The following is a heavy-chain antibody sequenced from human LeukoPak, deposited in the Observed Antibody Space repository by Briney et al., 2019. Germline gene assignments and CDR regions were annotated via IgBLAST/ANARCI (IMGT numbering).Heavy chain of an antibody. D-gene: IGHD2-2*01. CDR3: ARDGLGYCSSTSCYRFDY. CDR1: GGTFSSYA. V-gene: IGHV1-69*01. CDR2: IIPIFGTA. Sequence: ASVKVSCKASGGTFSSYAISWVRQSPGQGLEWMGGIIPIFGTANYAQKFQGRVTITADESTSTAYMELSSLRSEDTAVYYCARDGLGYCSSTSCYRFDYWGQGTLVTVSS. J-gene: IGHJ4*02.